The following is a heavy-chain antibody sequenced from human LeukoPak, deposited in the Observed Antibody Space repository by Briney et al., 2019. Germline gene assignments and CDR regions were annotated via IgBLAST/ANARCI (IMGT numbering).Heavy chain of an antibody. CDR3: ARHGTDDYDSSGYLRP. D-gene: IGHD3-22*01. Sequence: GGSLRLSCAASGFTFSRFWMSWVRQAPGRGLEWVANIKEDGSAKYYVDSVKGRFTISRDNAKNSLDLRMNSLRAEDTAVYYCARHGTDDYDSSGYLRPWGQGTLVTVSS. J-gene: IGHJ5*02. CDR2: IKEDGSAK. CDR1: GFTFSRFW. V-gene: IGHV3-7*04.